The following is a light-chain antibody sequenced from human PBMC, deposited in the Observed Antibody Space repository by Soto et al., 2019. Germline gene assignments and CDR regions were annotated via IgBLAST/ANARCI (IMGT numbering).Light chain of an antibody. CDR3: QQYGSSRFT. J-gene: IGKJ3*01. V-gene: IGKV3-20*01. CDR1: QSISSSY. CDR2: GAS. Sequence: EIVLTQSPGTLSLSPGERATLSCRASQSISSSYLAWYQQKPGQAPRLLVYGASSRDTGIPDRFSGSGSGTDFTLTISRLEPEDFAVYYCQQYGSSRFTFGPATKVDIK.